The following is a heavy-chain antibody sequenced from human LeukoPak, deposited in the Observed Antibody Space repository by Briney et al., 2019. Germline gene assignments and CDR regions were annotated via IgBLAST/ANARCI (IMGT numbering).Heavy chain of an antibody. V-gene: IGHV1-2*02. CDR3: ATRDGTTVTTNYYYYYMDV. J-gene: IGHJ6*03. CDR2: INPNSDYT. CDR1: GYTFTDYY. Sequence: ASVKVSCKASGYTFTDYYIHWVRQAPGQGLEWMGWINPNSDYTFYAQKFQGRVTMTRDTSISTAYMELSRLRSDDTAVYYCATRDGTTVTTNYYYYYMDVWGKGTTVTVSS. D-gene: IGHD4-17*01.